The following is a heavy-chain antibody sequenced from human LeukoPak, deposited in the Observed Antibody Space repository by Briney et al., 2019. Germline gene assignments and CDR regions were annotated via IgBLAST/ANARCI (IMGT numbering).Heavy chain of an antibody. D-gene: IGHD4-23*01. Sequence: TSETLSLTCTVSGDSITSTPYYWGWIRQSPGKGLEWIGIIYYSGSTYYNPSPKSRVTMSVDTSKNQFSLKLNSVTAADTAVYFCARHLNSGGNSPLVYWGQGTLVTVSS. CDR3: ARHLNSGGNSPLVY. CDR1: GDSITSTPYY. CDR2: IYYSGST. J-gene: IGHJ4*02. V-gene: IGHV4-39*01.